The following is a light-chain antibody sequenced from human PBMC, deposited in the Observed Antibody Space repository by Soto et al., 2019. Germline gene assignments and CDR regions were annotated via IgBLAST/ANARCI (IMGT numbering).Light chain of an antibody. CDR1: QTISTNN. CDR3: QQYGSWT. V-gene: IGKV3-20*01. CDR2: GTS. Sequence: EIVLTQSPGTLSVSPGERATLSCRASQTISTNNLAWYQQKPGQAPSLLIYGTSSRATGIPDRFSGSGSGTDFTLTIRRLEPEDSAIYYCQQYGSWTFGQGTKVEIK. J-gene: IGKJ1*01.